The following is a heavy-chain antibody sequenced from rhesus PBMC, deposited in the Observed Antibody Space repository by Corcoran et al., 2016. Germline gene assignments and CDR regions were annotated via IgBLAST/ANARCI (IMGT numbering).Heavy chain of an antibody. D-gene: IGHD4-29*01. V-gene: IGHV4-122*02. J-gene: IGHJ4*01. CDR2: ISYSGST. Sequence: QLQLQESGPGLVKPSETLSLTCAVSGYSISSGYDWNWSRQPPGKGLEWFGYISYSGSTSYNPSLKSRVSISRDTSKNQFSLKLSSVTAADTAVYYCARDPYGSSYYFDYWGQGVLVTVSS. CDR3: ARDPYGSSYYFDY. CDR1: GYSISSGYD.